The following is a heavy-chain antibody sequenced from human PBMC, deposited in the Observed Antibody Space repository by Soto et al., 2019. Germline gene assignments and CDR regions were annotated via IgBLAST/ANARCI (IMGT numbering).Heavy chain of an antibody. CDR2: ISDSGSKT. Sequence: EVQLLESGGGLVLPGRSLRLSCAASGFTFGNYALSWVRQRTGEGLEWVSAISDSGSKTFYTDSFRGRFTISRDTSKNTVFLQMNNLRVEDTAVYYCAKGRWGYCAGGSCYPEFWGQGTLVKVSS. CDR1: GFTFGNYA. J-gene: IGHJ4*02. V-gene: IGHV3-23*01. D-gene: IGHD2-15*01. CDR3: AKGRWGYCAGGSCYPEF.